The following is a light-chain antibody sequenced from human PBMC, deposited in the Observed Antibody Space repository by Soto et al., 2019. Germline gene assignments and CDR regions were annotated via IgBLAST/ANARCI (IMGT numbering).Light chain of an antibody. Sequence: DIPMTQSPSTLSASVGDRVTITCRASQSISSWLAWYQQKPGKAPKLLIYKASSLESGVPSRFSGSGSGTAFTLTISSLQPDYFATYYCQQYNSYWTFGQGTKVEIK. V-gene: IGKV1-5*03. CDR2: KAS. CDR3: QQYNSYWT. CDR1: QSISSW. J-gene: IGKJ1*01.